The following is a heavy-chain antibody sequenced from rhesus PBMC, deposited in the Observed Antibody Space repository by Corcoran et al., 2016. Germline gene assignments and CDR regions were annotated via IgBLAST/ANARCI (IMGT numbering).Heavy chain of an antibody. J-gene: IGHJ4*01. CDR1: GGSISSRNW. Sequence: QVQLQESGPGLVKPSETLSLPCAVSGGSISSRNWWSWLRQPPGKGLEWIGGISSNSERTNYNPSLKSRVTISKDTSKNQFSLKLSSVTAADTAVYYGARRVAAGAYFDYWGQGVLVTVSS. CDR2: ISSNSERT. CDR3: ARRVAAGAYFDY. D-gene: IGHD4-29*01. V-gene: IGHV4S12*01.